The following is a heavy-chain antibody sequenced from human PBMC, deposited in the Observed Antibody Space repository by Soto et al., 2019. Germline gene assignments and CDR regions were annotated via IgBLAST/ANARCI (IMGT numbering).Heavy chain of an antibody. V-gene: IGHV1-2*04. CDR1: GYTFTGYY. J-gene: IGHJ6*02. Sequence: ASVKVSCKASGYTFTGYYMHWVRQAPGQGLEWMGWINPNSGGTNYAQKFQGWVTMTRDTSISTAYMELSRLRSDDTAVYYCARDPGNSINYYYGMDVWGQGTKVTVSS. CDR2: INPNSGGT. CDR3: ARDPGNSINYYYGMDV.